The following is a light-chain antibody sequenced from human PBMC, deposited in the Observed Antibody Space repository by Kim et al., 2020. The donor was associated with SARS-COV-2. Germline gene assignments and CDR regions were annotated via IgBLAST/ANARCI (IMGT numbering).Light chain of an antibody. J-gene: IGKJ2*01. Sequence: SPGERASPTCRARGIISPSHFAWYQQKPGQPPRLLIYGSSSRATGIPDRFSGSASGRDFTLTISRLEPEDYAVYFCQQYAGALPNAFGQGTRLEI. V-gene: IGKV3-20*01. CDR1: GIISPSH. CDR2: GSS. CDR3: QQYAGALPNA.